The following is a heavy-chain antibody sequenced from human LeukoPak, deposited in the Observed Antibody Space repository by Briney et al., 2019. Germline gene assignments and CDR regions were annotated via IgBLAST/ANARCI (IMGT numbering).Heavy chain of an antibody. CDR3: AKAWGHHKLVVVTAIDYYFDY. D-gene: IGHD2-21*02. V-gene: IGHV3-64*01. CDR1: GFTFSKFA. CDR2: ISRNGNNT. Sequence: PGGSLRLSCAASGFTFSKFAMHWVRQAPGKGLEYVSAISRNGNNTYYGNSVRGRFTISRDNSKNTLYLQMGSLRAEDMALYYCAKAWGHHKLVVVTAIDYYFDYWGQGTLVNVSS. J-gene: IGHJ4*02.